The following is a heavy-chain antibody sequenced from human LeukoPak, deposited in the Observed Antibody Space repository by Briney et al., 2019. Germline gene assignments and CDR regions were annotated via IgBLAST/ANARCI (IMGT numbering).Heavy chain of an antibody. CDR3: AKPPYYDSSGYKSYFDY. D-gene: IGHD3-22*01. V-gene: IGHV3-23*01. J-gene: IGHJ4*02. CDR2: ISGSGGST. Sequence: PGGSLRLSCAAPGFTFSSYAMSWVRQAPGKGLEWVSAISGSGGSTYYADSVKGRFTISRDNSKNTLYLQMNSLRAEDTAVYYCAKPPYYDSSGYKSYFDYWGQGTLVTVSS. CDR1: GFTFSSYA.